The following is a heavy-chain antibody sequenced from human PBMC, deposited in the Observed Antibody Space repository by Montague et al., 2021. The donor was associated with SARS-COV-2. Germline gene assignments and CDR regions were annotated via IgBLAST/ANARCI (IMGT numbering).Heavy chain of an antibody. Sequence: SETLSLTCTVSGGSISSSSYYWGWIRQPPRKGLEWIGSIYYSGSTYYNPSLKSRVTISVDTSKNQFSLKLCSVTAADTAVYYCARREDYYGSGSYPNWGQGTLVTVSS. CDR2: IYYSGST. J-gene: IGHJ4*02. V-gene: IGHV4-39*01. CDR1: GGSISSSSYY. D-gene: IGHD3-10*01. CDR3: ARREDYYGSGSYPN.